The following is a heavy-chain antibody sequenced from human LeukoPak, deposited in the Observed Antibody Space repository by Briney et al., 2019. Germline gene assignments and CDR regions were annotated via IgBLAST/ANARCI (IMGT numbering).Heavy chain of an antibody. Sequence: GGSLRLSCEVSGFTFRSYAMHWVRQVPGKGLEWVAVISHDGVRKYYADSVTGRSTISRDNAKNTVYLHLNRLRDEDTAVYYCARTVRYSYGSIYYYHGMDVWGQGTTVTVSS. V-gene: IGHV3-30-3*01. CDR3: ARTVRYSYGSIYYYHGMDV. D-gene: IGHD5-18*01. J-gene: IGHJ6*02. CDR2: ISHDGVRK. CDR1: GFTFRSYA.